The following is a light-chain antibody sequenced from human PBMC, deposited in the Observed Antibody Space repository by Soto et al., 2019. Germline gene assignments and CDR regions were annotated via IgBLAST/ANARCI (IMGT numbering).Light chain of an antibody. CDR3: QQYNNWWT. J-gene: IGKJ1*01. CDR2: GAS. CDR1: QNVNSN. Sequence: EIVMTQSPATLSVSPGERATLSCRASQNVNSNLAWYQQKPGQAPRLLIPGASTRATGIPARFSGSGSETEFTLTISSLQSDAFAVYYCQQYNNWWTFGQGTKVEMK. V-gene: IGKV3-15*01.